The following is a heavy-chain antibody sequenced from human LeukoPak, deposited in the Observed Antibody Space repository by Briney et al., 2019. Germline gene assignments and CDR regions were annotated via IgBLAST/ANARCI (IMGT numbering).Heavy chain of an antibody. CDR3: ARDVGSSGGFTFDD. D-gene: IGHD6-19*01. CDR1: GDSVSSNNAA. Sequence: SQTLSVTCAISGDSVSSNNAAWNWIRQSPSRGLEWLGRTYYRSKWYNDYEVSMKRRITINPDTSKNQFSLQLNSVTPEDTAVYYCARDVGSSGGFTFDDWGQGTLVTVSS. CDR2: TYYRSKWYN. V-gene: IGHV6-1*01. J-gene: IGHJ4*02.